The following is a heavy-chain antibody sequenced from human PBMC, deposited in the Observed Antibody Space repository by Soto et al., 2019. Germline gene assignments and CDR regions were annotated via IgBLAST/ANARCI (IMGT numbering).Heavy chain of an antibody. D-gene: IGHD3-22*01. V-gene: IGHV3-13*01. CDR2: IGTAGDT. Sequence: GGSLRLSCAASGFTFSSYDMHWVRQATGKGLEWVSAIGTAGDTYYPGSVKGRFTISRENAKNSLYLQMNSLRAEDTAVYYCARGQAPKRSGYPKQNYYYYGMDVWGQGTTVTVSS. CDR1: GFTFSSYD. CDR3: ARGQAPKRSGYPKQNYYYYGMDV. J-gene: IGHJ6*02.